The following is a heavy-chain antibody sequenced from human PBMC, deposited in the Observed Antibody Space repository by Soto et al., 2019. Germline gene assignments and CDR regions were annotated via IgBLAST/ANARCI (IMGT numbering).Heavy chain of an antibody. CDR3: ASHSYYYESSGYDWP. J-gene: IGHJ3*01. CDR2: IYYSGST. CDR1: GGSISSNNHY. D-gene: IGHD3-22*01. V-gene: IGHV4-39*01. Sequence: QLQLQESGPGLMKPSETLSLTCTVSGGSISSNNHYWGWIRQSPGKGLEWIGSIYYSGSTYYNPSLQSRVTIXXDXSXXQFSLQLTSVTAADTAVFYCASHSYYYESSGYDWPWGQGTMVIVSA.